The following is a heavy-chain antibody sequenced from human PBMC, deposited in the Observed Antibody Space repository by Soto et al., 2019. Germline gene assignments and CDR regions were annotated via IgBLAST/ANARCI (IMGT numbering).Heavy chain of an antibody. CDR1: GFTFSSCT. Sequence: EVHLVESGGGLVKPGGSLRHSCAVSGFTFSSCTMNWVRQAPGKGLEWVSSISPSSGHIYYADSVKGRFTISRDNAKNSRFRQMNSLRGEDTAVYYCSGCSGGACHKNYGMDVWGQGTRVTVSS. V-gene: IGHV3-21*06. CDR3: SGCSGGACHKNYGMDV. CDR2: ISPSSGHI. J-gene: IGHJ6*02. D-gene: IGHD2-15*01.